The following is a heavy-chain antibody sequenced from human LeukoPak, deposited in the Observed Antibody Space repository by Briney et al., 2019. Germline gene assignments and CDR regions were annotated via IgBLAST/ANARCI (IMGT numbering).Heavy chain of an antibody. Sequence: SGPTLVNPTQTLTLTCTFSGFSLSTSGMCVSWIRQPPGKALEWLARIDWDDDKYYSTSLKTRLTISKYTSKNQVVLTMTEKDPVDTAKYYCLCNLQQLEEGAFDSSRGGTIVSDSP. D-gene: IGHD6-13*01. J-gene: IGHJ3*02. CDR2: IDWDDDK. V-gene: IGHV2-70*11. CDR1: GFSLSTSGMC. CDR3: LCNLQQLEEGAFDS.